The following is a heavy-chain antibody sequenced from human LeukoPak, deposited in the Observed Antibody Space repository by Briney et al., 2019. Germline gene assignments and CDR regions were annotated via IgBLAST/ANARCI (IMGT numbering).Heavy chain of an antibody. CDR3: AGGGALGVNSEDWYFDL. Sequence: PSETLSLSCAVSGGSMSIYYLSWVRQPPGKGLEWIGYINYCRSTNYNPSFKSRVTTSVDASKRQFSLKLSSVTAADAAVYYCAGGGALGVNSEDWYFDLWGRGTPVTVSS. D-gene: IGHD4-23*01. CDR2: INYCRST. V-gene: IGHV4-59*01. J-gene: IGHJ2*01. CDR1: GGSMSIYY.